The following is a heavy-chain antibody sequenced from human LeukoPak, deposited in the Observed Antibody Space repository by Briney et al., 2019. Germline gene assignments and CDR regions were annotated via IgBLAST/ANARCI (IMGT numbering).Heavy chain of an antibody. D-gene: IGHD3-16*02. V-gene: IGHV1-18*01. J-gene: IGHJ3*02. CDR2: ISANNGNT. Sequence: GALVKVSCKASGYTFTSYGISWVRQAPGQGLEWMGWISANNGNTNYAQKLQGRVTMTTDTSTSTAYMELRSLRSDDTAVYYCARGVFSSNYDYVWGSYRSDAFDIWGQGTMVTVSS. CDR1: GYTFTSYG. CDR3: ARGVFSSNYDYVWGSYRSDAFDI.